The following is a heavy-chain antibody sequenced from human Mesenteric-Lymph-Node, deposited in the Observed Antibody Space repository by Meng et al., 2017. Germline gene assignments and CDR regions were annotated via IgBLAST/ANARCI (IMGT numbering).Heavy chain of an antibody. Sequence: VREGAVVKKNGATVKGSCKASGYTFTGYYMHWVRQAPGQGIEWMGRINPNSGGTNYAQKFQGRVTMTRDTSISTAYMELSRLRSDDTAVYYCARAASGVADYWGQGTLVTVSS. CDR2: INPNSGGT. J-gene: IGHJ4*02. D-gene: IGHD3-3*01. V-gene: IGHV1-2*06. CDR1: GYTFTGYY. CDR3: ARAASGVADY.